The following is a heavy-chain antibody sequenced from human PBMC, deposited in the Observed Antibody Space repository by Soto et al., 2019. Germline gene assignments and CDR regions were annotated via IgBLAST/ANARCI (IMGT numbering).Heavy chain of an antibody. CDR2: ISYDGSNK. CDR3: ASSSSWYLSRGY. D-gene: IGHD6-13*01. J-gene: IGHJ4*02. V-gene: IGHV3-30-3*01. Sequence: QVQLVESGGGVVQPGRSLRLSCAASGFTFSSYAMHWVRQAPGKGLEWVAVISYDGSNKYYADSVKGRFTISRDNSKNTLYLQMNSLRAEDTAVYYCASSSSWYLSRGYWGQGSLVTVSS. CDR1: GFTFSSYA.